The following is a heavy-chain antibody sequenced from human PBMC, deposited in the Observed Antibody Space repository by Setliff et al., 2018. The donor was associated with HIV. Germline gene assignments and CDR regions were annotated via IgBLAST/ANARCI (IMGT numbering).Heavy chain of an antibody. CDR3: ATDPGYSSTWYSESFQH. CDR2: FDPEDGET. D-gene: IGHD6-13*01. J-gene: IGHJ1*01. Sequence: GASVKVSCKASGYTLTELSIHWVRQAPGKGLEWMANFDPEDGETFYAQKCQGRLTMTEDTSTDTAYMELSSLRSDDTAMYYCATDPGYSSTWYSESFQHWGQGTVVTVSS. V-gene: IGHV1-24*01. CDR1: GYTLTELS.